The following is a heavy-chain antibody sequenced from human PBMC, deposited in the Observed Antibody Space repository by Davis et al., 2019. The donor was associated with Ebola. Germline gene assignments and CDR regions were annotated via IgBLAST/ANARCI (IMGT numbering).Heavy chain of an antibody. CDR2: SIPIFGTA. V-gene: IGHV1-69*13. J-gene: IGHJ5*02. CDR1: GGTFSSYA. CDR3: ARSLIVVVVVATPGWFDP. Sequence: SVKVSCKASGGTFSSYAISWVRQAPGQGLEWMGGSIPIFGTANYAQKFQGRVTITADESTSTAYMELSSLRSEDTAVYYCARSLIVVVVVATPGWFDPWGQGTLVTVSS. D-gene: IGHD2-15*01.